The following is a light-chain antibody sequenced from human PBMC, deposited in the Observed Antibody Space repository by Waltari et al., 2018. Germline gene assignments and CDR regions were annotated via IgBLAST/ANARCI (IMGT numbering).Light chain of an antibody. CDR1: QNIINSY. Sequence: EIVLTQSPGTLSLSPGERATLSCRASQNIINSYLAWFQQKPGQAPRLLSYGASNRATGIPGRFSGGGSEADFTLTINRLEAEDFAVYFCQQYGTSPITFGQGTRLEIK. J-gene: IGKJ5*01. CDR3: QQYGTSPIT. CDR2: GAS. V-gene: IGKV3-20*01.